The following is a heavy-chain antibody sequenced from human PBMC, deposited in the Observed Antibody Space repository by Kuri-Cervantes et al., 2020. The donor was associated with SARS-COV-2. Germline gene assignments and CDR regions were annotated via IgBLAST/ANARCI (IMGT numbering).Heavy chain of an antibody. Sequence: GESLKISCVGSGFTFSDAWMNWVRQAPGKGLEWVASILYDGSKKFYADSVKGRFTISRDNSKNTLYLQMNSLRAEDTAVYYCARRRDCSGGSCYVFDVSFDYWGQGTLVTVSS. CDR1: GFTFSDAW. CDR2: ILYDGSKK. V-gene: IGHV3-30*07. CDR3: ARRRDCSGGSCYVFDVSFDY. D-gene: IGHD2-15*01. J-gene: IGHJ4*02.